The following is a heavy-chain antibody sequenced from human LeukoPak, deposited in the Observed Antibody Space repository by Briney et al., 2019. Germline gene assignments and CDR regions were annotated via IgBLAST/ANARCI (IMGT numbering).Heavy chain of an antibody. D-gene: IGHD6-19*01. CDR2: VSYDGSNK. CDR3: AKSRSGWHPG. CDR1: GFTVSSNY. V-gene: IGHV3-30*18. J-gene: IGHJ3*01. Sequence: GGSLRLSCAASGFTVSSNYMSWVRQAPGKGPEWVAVVSYDGSNKYYADSVKDRFTISRDNSKNTLYLQIHSLRAEDTAVYYCAKSRSGWHPGWGQGTMVTVSS.